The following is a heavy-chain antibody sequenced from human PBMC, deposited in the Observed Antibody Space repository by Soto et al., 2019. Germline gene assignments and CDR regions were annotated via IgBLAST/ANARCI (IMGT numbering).Heavy chain of an antibody. CDR2: IDPSDSYI. CDR1: GYSFTKYW. V-gene: IGHV5-10-1*01. Sequence: GESLKISCKGSGYSFTKYWISWVCQMPGKGLEWMGRIDPSDSYINYSPSFQGHVTISADKSINTAYLQWSSLRASDTAIYYCARHYICRGGDCYYYGMDVWGQGTTVTVSS. CDR3: ARHYICRGGDCYYYGMDV. J-gene: IGHJ6*02. D-gene: IGHD3-16*01.